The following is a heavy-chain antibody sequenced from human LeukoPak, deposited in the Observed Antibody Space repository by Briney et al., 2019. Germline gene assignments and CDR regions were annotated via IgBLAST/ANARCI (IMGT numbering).Heavy chain of an antibody. V-gene: IGHV4-59*01. Sequence: PSEILSLTCTVSGVSITNYHWSWIRQPPGKGLEWIGYIYNSGSTNYNPSLNPSLKSRVTISGDTSKNQFLLRLSSVTAADTAVYYCARFYSGYRVDHWGQGTLVTVTS. CDR3: ARFYSGYRVDH. J-gene: IGHJ4*02. D-gene: IGHD5-12*01. CDR1: GVSITNYH. CDR2: IYNSGST.